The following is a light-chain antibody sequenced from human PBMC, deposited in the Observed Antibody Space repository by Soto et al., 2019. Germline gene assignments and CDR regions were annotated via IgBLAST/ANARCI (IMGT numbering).Light chain of an antibody. CDR1: SSNIGAGYD. V-gene: IGLV1-40*01. Sequence: QSVLTQPPSVSGAPGQRVTISCTESSSNIGAGYDVHWYQQLPGTAPKLLIYGNSNRPSGVPDRFSGSKSGTSASLAITGLQAEDEADYYCQSYDSSLSGWVFGTGTKLTVL. J-gene: IGLJ1*01. CDR3: QSYDSSLSGWV. CDR2: GNS.